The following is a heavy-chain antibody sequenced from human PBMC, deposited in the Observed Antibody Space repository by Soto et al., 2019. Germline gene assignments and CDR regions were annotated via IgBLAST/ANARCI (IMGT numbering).Heavy chain of an antibody. CDR2: ISNDGNKK. V-gene: IGHV3-30*18. J-gene: IGHJ6*02. D-gene: IGHD2-21*02. Sequence: QVQLVESGGGVVQPGRSLRLSCATSGFTFRSYGMHWVRQAPGKGLEWLAVISNDGNKKFFSDSMKGRLTLSRDNARNTVYLQINSLRAEDTAVYFCWKDTLDCSGGDCPLYYYYGMDVWGQGTTVAVSS. CDR1: GFTFRSYG. CDR3: WKDTLDCSGGDCPLYYYYGMDV.